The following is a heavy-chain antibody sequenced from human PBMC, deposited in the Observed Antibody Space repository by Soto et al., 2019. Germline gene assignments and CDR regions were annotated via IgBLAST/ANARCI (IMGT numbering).Heavy chain of an antibody. CDR3: ARGLRGYSIKYYYYYYMAV. V-gene: IGHV4-59*01. Sequence: PSETLSLTCTVSGGSISSYYWSWIRQPPGKGLEWIGYIYYSGSTNYNPSLKSRVTISVDTSKNQFSLKLSSVTAADTAVYYCARGLRGYSIKYYYYYYMAVWGKGTTVTVSS. CDR2: IYYSGST. D-gene: IGHD4-4*01. J-gene: IGHJ6*03. CDR1: GGSISSYY.